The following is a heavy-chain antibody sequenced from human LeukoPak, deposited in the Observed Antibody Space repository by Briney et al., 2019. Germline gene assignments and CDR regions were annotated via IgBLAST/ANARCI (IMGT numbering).Heavy chain of an antibody. D-gene: IGHD2-2*01. J-gene: IGHJ5*02. V-gene: IGHV1-18*01. CDR2: INPFNANT. CDR3: ARDFTPPHCTSTSCPRGGWLDP. Sequence: ASVKVSCKASGYTFNSYGITWVRQAPGQGLEWMGWINPFNANTAYAQNLQGRVTMTTDTSTNTAYMDLRSLGSDDTAVYYCARDFTPPHCTSTSCPRGGWLDPWGQGTLVTVSS. CDR1: GYTFNSYG.